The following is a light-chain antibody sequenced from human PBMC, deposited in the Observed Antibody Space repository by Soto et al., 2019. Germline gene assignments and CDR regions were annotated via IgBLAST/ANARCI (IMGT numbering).Light chain of an antibody. V-gene: IGKV3D-15*01. CDR3: QQYNNWRT. Sequence: EIVMTQSPATLSVSPGERVTLSCRASQSVTNKLAWYQQKPGQPPRLLIFGASARATGIPGRFSGSGSGTEFTLTISSLQSEDFAVYYCQQYNNWRTFGQGTKLEIK. CDR1: QSVTNK. CDR2: GAS. J-gene: IGKJ2*01.